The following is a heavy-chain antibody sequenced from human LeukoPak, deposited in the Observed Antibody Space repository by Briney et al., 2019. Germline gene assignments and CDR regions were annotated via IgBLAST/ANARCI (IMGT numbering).Heavy chain of an antibody. CDR3: ARDGHSSGWYVY. CDR1: GFTFSSYS. CDR2: ISSSSSYI. D-gene: IGHD6-19*01. J-gene: IGHJ4*02. Sequence: GGSLRLSCAASGFTFSSYSMNWVRQAPGKGLEWVSSISSSSSYIYYADSVKGRFTISRDNAKNSLYLQMNSLRAEDTAVYYCARDGHSSGWYVYWGQGTLVTVSS. V-gene: IGHV3-21*01.